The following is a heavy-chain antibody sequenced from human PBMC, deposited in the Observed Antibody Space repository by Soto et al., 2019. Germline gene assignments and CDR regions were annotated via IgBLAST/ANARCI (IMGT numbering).Heavy chain of an antibody. CDR1: GGTFNKYS. Sequence: ASVKVSCKASGGTFNKYSFDWVRQAPGQGPEWMGGIIPLFATPSYAQKFQGRVTITADEVTNTVYMELRSLRSEDTGVNYCARQFDHDRSGYYYAYWGQGTQVTVSS. J-gene: IGHJ4*02. CDR2: IIPLFATP. D-gene: IGHD3-22*01. V-gene: IGHV1-69*13. CDR3: ARQFDHDRSGYYYAY.